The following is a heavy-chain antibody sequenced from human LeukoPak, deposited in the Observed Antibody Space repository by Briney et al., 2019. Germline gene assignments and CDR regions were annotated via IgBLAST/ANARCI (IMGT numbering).Heavy chain of an antibody. J-gene: IGHJ4*02. Sequence: GGSLRLSCAASGFTFSSYWMSWVRQAPGKGLEWVANIKQDGSEKYYVDSVKGRFTISRDNAKNSLYLQMNSLRAEDTAVYYCAGFSMVRGVIMGYFDYWGQGTLVTVSS. D-gene: IGHD3-10*01. CDR3: AGFSMVRGVIMGYFDY. CDR2: IKQDGSEK. CDR1: GFTFSSYW. V-gene: IGHV3-7*01.